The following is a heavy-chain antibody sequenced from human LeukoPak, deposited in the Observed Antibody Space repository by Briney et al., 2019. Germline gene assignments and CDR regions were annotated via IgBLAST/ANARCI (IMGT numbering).Heavy chain of an antibody. Sequence: SETLSLTCTVSGGSISSYYWSWIRQPPGKGLEWIGYIYTSGSTNYNPSLKSRVTISVDTSKNQFSLKLSSVTAADTAVYYCARQYYDFWSGYYTGGYYYYMDVWGKGTTVTVSS. V-gene: IGHV4-4*09. CDR1: GGSISSYY. CDR3: ARQYYDFWSGYYTGGYYYYMDV. D-gene: IGHD3-3*01. J-gene: IGHJ6*03. CDR2: IYTSGST.